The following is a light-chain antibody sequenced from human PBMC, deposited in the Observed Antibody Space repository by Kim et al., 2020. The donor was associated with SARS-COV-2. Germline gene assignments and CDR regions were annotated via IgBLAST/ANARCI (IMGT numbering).Light chain of an antibody. CDR2: SNR. CDR3: QLWDSRSDHRV. V-gene: IGLV3-21*04. CDR1: DIGTNS. J-gene: IGLJ3*02. Sequence: PGKTATLTGGGKDIGTNSVHWYQQKPGQAPVSIIYSNRDRPSGIPERFSGSNAANTAPLTINRVEAGDEADYFCQLWDSRSDHRVFGGGTQLTVL.